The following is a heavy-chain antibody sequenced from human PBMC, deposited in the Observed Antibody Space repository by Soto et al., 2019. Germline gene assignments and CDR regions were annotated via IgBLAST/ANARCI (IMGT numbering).Heavy chain of an antibody. V-gene: IGHV4-39*01. D-gene: IGHD5-12*01. CDR2: IYYSGST. J-gene: IGHJ4*02. CDR3: ARRIVATETFDY. CDR1: GGSISTSSYY. Sequence: PQNWRVPCTVSGGSISTSSYYVGWIRQPPGKGLEWIGSIYYSGSTYYNPSLKSRVTISVDTSKNQFSLKLSSVTAADTAVYYCARRIVATETFDYWGQGTLVT.